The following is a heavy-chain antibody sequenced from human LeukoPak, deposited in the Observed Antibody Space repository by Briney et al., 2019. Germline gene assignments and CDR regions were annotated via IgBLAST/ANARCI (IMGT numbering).Heavy chain of an antibody. CDR3: AKLRTVWFGAIDY. CDR2: ISGSGGST. CDR1: GFTFSSYA. Sequence: GGSLRLSCAASGFTFSSYAMSWVRQAPGEGLEWVSAISGSGGSTYYADSVKGRFTISRDNSKNTLYLQMNSLRAEDTAVYYCAKLRTVWFGAIDYWGQGTLVTVSS. J-gene: IGHJ4*02. V-gene: IGHV3-23*01. D-gene: IGHD3-10*01.